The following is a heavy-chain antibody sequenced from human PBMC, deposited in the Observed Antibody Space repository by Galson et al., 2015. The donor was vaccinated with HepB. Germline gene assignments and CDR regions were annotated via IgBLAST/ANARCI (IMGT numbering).Heavy chain of an antibody. V-gene: IGHV3-48*01. D-gene: IGHD3-22*01. Sequence: SLRLSCAASGFTFSSYGMHWVRQAPGKGLEWVSYISSSSSTIYYADSVKGRFTISRDNAKNSLYLQMNSLRAEDTAVYYCARRAYESSGSKVGYFDYWGQGTLVTVSS. J-gene: IGHJ4*02. CDR2: ISSSSSTI. CDR3: ARRAYESSGSKVGYFDY. CDR1: GFTFSSYG.